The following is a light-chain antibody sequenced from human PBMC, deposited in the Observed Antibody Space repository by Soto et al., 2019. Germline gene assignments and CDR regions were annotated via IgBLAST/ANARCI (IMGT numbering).Light chain of an antibody. CDR1: SSDVGGYNY. J-gene: IGLJ1*01. Sequence: QSVLTQPASVSGSPGQSITISCTGTSSDVGGYNYVSWYQQHPGKAPKLMIYDVSNRPSGVSNRFSGSKSGNTASLTISGLQAEDQADYYCRSYTSRSTPYVFGTGTKLTLL. CDR3: RSYTSRSTPYV. CDR2: DVS. V-gene: IGLV2-14*01.